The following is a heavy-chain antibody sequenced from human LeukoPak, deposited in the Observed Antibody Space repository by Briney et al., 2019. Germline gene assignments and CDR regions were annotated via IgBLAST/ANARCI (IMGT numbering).Heavy chain of an antibody. CDR2: INWNGGST. CDR1: GFTFDDYG. Sequence: GGSLRLSCAASGFTFDDYGMSWVRQAPGKGLEWVSGINWNGGSTGHADSVKGRFTISRDNAKNSLYLQMNSLRAEDTAVYYCASTETSMMSFDYWGQGTLVTVSS. CDR3: ASTETSMMSFDY. D-gene: IGHD3-22*01. V-gene: IGHV3-20*04. J-gene: IGHJ4*02.